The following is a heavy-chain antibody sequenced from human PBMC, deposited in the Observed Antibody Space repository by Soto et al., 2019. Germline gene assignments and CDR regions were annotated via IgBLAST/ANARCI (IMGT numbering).Heavy chain of an antibody. D-gene: IGHD3-16*01. CDR1: GASMSNYY. CDR3: ARSGHSLGGVM. V-gene: IGHV4-4*08. J-gene: IGHJ4*02. CDR2: IYSTGRA. Sequence: SETLSLTCTVSGASMSNYYGSWIRQSPGKGLEYIGYIYSTGRADYNPSLKSRVTLSVDTSSNRFSLRLSSVAVADTAMYYCARSGHSLGGVMWGQGTLVTVSS.